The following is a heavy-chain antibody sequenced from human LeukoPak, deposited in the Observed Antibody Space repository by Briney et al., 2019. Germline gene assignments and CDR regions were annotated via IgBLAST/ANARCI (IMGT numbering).Heavy chain of an antibody. J-gene: IGHJ4*02. V-gene: IGHV3-33*01. D-gene: IGHD5-24*01. CDR2: IWYDGSNR. CDR3: AREGRRQMATTFDY. Sequence: PGGSLRLSCVASGFTFSRYGMLWVRQAPGKGLEWVAVIWYDGSNRKYADSVKGRFTISRDNSKNTVYLQMNSLRAEDTAVYYCAREGRRQMATTFDYWGQGTLVTVSS. CDR1: GFTFSRYG.